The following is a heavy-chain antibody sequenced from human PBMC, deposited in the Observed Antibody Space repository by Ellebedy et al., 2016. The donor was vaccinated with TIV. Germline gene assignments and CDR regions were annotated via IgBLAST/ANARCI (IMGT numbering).Heavy chain of an antibody. CDR3: ARARGYNGPYYFDF. Sequence: SVTVSCKASGGPFSSNAISWVRQAPGQGLEWMGGIVAIFRTVNYAQKFQGRITITADEFGSTVYMGLSSLRSEDTAVYYCARARGYNGPYYFDFWGQGTLVTVSS. CDR2: IVAIFRTV. J-gene: IGHJ4*02. D-gene: IGHD5-12*01. CDR1: GGPFSSNA. V-gene: IGHV1-69*13.